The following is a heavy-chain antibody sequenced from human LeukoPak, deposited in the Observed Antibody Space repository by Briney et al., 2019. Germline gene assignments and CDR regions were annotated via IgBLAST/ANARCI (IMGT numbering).Heavy chain of an antibody. Sequence: GGSLRLSCAASRFTFSIYAMSWVRQAPGKGLEWVSAIGDTTYYADSVEGRFTISRDNSKNTLYLQMNSLRAEDAAIYYCAKAFAFVGANFFDYWGQRTLVTVSS. D-gene: IGHD1-26*01. CDR2: IGDTT. CDR3: AKAFAFVGANFFDY. J-gene: IGHJ4*02. V-gene: IGHV3-23*01. CDR1: RFTFSIYA.